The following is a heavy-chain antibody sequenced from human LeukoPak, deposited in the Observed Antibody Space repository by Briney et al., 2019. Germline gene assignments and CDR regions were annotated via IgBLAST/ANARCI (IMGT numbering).Heavy chain of an antibody. D-gene: IGHD3-10*01. CDR1: GGSFSGYY. V-gene: IGHV4-34*01. Sequence: PSETLSLTCAVYGGSFSGYYWSWIRQPPGKGLEWIGEINHSGSTNYNPSLKSRVTISVDTSKNQFSLKLSSVTAADTAVYYCARGRVVRGVISAFDIWGQGTMVTVSS. CDR2: INHSGST. CDR3: ARGRVVRGVISAFDI. J-gene: IGHJ3*02.